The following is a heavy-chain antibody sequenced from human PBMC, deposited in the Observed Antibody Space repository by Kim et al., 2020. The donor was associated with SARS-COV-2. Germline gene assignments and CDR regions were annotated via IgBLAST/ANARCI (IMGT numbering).Heavy chain of an antibody. Sequence: SETLSLTCTVSGGSISSYYWSWIRQPPGKGLEWIGYIYYSGSTNYNPSLKSRVTISVDTSKNQFSLKLSSVTAADTAVYYCAAQYYYDSTYAFDIWGQGTMVTVSS. CDR1: GGSISSYY. J-gene: IGHJ3*02. D-gene: IGHD3-22*01. CDR3: AAQYYYDSTYAFDI. V-gene: IGHV4-59*08. CDR2: IYYSGST.